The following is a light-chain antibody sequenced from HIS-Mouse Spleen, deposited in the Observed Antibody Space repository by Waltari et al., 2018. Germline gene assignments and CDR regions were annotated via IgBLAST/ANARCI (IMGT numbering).Light chain of an antibody. CDR3: QSYDSSNLV. Sequence: NFMLTQPHSVSESPGKTVTISCTRSSGSIASNYVQWYQQRPGSAPTTLIYEDNQRPSWVPDRFSGSIDSSSNSASLTISGLKTEDEADYYCQSYDSSNLVFGGGTKLTVL. CDR1: SGSIASNY. CDR2: EDN. V-gene: IGLV6-57*04. J-gene: IGLJ3*02.